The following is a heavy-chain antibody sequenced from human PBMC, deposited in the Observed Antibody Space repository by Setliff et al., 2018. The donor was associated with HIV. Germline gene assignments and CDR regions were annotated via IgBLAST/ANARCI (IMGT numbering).Heavy chain of an antibody. D-gene: IGHD1-26*01. CDR3: ARDLGPGGGSYRMPINWFDP. V-gene: IGHV1-2*02. Sequence: ASVKVSCKASGYTFTGYYMHWVRQAPGQGLEWMGWINPNSGDTNYAQKFQGRVTMTRDTSISTAYMELSRLRSDDTAVYYCARDLGPGGGSYRMPINWFDPWGQGTLVTVSS. J-gene: IGHJ5*02. CDR2: INPNSGDT. CDR1: GYTFTGYY.